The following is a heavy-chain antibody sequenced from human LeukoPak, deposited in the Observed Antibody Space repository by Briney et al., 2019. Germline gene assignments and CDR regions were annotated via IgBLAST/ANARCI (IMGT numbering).Heavy chain of an antibody. CDR3: TTRRQDGC. V-gene: IGHV3-15*01. D-gene: IGHD6-25*01. CDR1: GFTFSDAW. J-gene: IGHJ4*02. CDR2: IKSKIDGGTI. Sequence: GGSLRLSCVASGFTFSDAWMSWVRQAPGKGLEWVGRIKSKIDGGTIYYGAPVKGRFTISRDDSRNTLYLQMNSLKTEDTAVYYCTTRRQDGCWGQGTLVTVS.